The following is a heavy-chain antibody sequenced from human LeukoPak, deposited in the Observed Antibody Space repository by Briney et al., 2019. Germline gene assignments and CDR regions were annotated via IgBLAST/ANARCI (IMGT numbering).Heavy chain of an antibody. CDR1: GYSFAIYW. V-gene: IGHV5-51*01. J-gene: IGHJ4*02. CDR2: IYPGDSDT. Sequence: GESLKISCKGSGYSFAIYWIGWVRQMPGKGLEWMGIIYPGDSDTRYSPSFQGQVTISADKSIGIANLQWSSLKASDTAMYYCARREMATQTPFEYWGQGTLVTVSS. CDR3: ARREMATQTPFEY. D-gene: IGHD5-24*01.